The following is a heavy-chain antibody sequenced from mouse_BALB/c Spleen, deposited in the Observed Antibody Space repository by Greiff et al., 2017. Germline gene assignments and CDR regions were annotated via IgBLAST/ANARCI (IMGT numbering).Heavy chain of an antibody. CDR1: GYSITSDYA. D-gene: IGHD4-1*01. J-gene: IGHJ1*01. CDR3: AKGETGSYWYFDV. V-gene: IGHV3-2*02. CDR2: ISYSGST. Sequence: EVQLVESGPGLVKPSQSLSLTCTVTGYSITSDYAWNWIRQFPGNKLEWMGYISYSGSTSYNPSLKSRISITRDTSKNQFFLQLNSVTTEDTATYYCAKGETGSYWYFDVWGAGTTVTVSS.